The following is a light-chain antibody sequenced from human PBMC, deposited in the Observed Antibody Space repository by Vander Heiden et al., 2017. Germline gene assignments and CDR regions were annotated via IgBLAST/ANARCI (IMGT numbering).Light chain of an antibody. CDR3: QQYGISPLP. J-gene: IGKJ4*01. CDR1: PSVSSNY. Sequence: IVLTQSPGTLSLSPGERATLPCRSSPSVSSNYLAWFQQKPLQPPRLLIYDASNRATGIPDRFSGSGSGTDFTLTISRLEPEDFAVYYCQQYGISPLPFGGGTKVEIK. CDR2: DAS. V-gene: IGKV3-20*01.